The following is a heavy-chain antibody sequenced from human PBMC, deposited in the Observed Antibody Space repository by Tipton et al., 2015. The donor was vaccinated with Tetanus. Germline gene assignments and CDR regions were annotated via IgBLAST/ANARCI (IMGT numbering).Heavy chain of an antibody. CDR1: GDSISFYY. CDR2: IYYSGNT. CDR3: ARDLRRYQQNNWFDP. Sequence: TLSLTCIVSGDSISFYYWSWIRQPPGKGLEWIGYIYYSGNTKYNPSLKSRVTMSVDTSKIQFSLILTSVRPADTAVYYCARDLRRYQQNNWFDPWGQGTLVTVPS. J-gene: IGHJ5*02. V-gene: IGHV4-59*01. D-gene: IGHD2-2*01.